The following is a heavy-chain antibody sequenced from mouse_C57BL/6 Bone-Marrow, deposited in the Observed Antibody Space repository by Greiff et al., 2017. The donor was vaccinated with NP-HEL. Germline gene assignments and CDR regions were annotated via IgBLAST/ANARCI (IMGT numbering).Heavy chain of an antibody. J-gene: IGHJ1*03. CDR3: ARDYMVTTHWYFDV. Sequence: QVHVKQPGAELVKPGASVKMSCKASGYTFTSYWITWVKQRPGQGLEWIGDIYPGSGSTNYNEKFKSKATLTVDTSSSTAYMQLSSLTSEDSAVYYCARDYMVTTHWYFDVWGTGTTVTVSS. CDR2: IYPGSGST. D-gene: IGHD2-2*01. V-gene: IGHV1-55*01. CDR1: GYTFTSYW.